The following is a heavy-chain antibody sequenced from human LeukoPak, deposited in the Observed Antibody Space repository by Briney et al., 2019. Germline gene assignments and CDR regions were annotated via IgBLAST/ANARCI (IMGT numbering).Heavy chain of an antibody. CDR2: IYSDNT. CDR1: GFTVSSNS. Sequence: GGSLRLSCTVSGFTVSSNSMSWVRQAPGKGRGWVSFIYSDNTHYSDSVKGRFTISRDNSKNTLYLQMNSLRAEGTAVYYCARRAGAYSHPYDYWGQGTLVTVSS. CDR3: ARRAGAYSHPYDY. V-gene: IGHV3-53*01. J-gene: IGHJ4*02. D-gene: IGHD4/OR15-4a*01.